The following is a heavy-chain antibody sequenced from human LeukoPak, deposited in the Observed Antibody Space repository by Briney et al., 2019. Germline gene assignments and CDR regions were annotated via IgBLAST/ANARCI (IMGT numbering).Heavy chain of an antibody. CDR3: AKDWECCGSGSYFVY. V-gene: IGHV3-30*18. J-gene: IGHJ4*02. D-gene: IGHD3-10*01. CDR2: ISYDGSNK. Sequence: GGSLRLSCAASGFTFSSYGMHWVRQAPGKGLEWVAVISYDGSNKYYADSVKGRFTISRDNSKNTLYLQMNSLRAEDTAVYYCAKDWECCGSGSYFVYWGQGTLVTVSS. CDR1: GFTFSSYG.